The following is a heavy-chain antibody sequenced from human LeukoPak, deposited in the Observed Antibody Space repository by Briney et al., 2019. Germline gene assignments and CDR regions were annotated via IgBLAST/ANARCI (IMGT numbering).Heavy chain of an antibody. D-gene: IGHD3-10*01. CDR3: AKDIGYGSTLGYYYGMDV. V-gene: IGHV3-9*01. J-gene: IGHJ6*02. CDR2: ISWNSGSI. CDR1: GFTFDDYA. Sequence: PGGSLRLSCAASGFTFDDYAMHWVRQAPGKGLEWVSGISWNSGSIGYADSVKGRFTISRDNAKNSLYLQMNSLRAEDTALYYCAKDIGYGSTLGYYYGMDVWGQGTTVTVPS.